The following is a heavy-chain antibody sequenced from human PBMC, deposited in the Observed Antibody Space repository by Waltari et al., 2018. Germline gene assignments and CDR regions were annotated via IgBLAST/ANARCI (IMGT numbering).Heavy chain of an antibody. CDR3: ARYNFGYSYGFDY. D-gene: IGHD5-18*01. Sequence: QVQLQESGPGLVKPSQTLSLTCTVSGGSISSGSYYWSWIRQPAGKGLEWIGRIYTSGSTNYNPSLKSRVTISVDTSKNQFSLKLSSVTAADTAVYYCARYNFGYSYGFDYWGQGTLVTVSS. V-gene: IGHV4-61*02. CDR1: GGSISSGSYY. CDR2: IYTSGST. J-gene: IGHJ4*02.